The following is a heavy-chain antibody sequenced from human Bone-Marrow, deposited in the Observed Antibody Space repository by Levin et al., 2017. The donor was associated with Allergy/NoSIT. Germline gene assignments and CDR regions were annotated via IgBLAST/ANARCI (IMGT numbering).Heavy chain of an antibody. CDR3: ASALGRRFES. V-gene: IGHV4-4*08. CDR2: IYDSATT. CDR1: GGSIGSYY. J-gene: IGHJ4*02. Sequence: ESLKISCTVSGGSIGSYYWNWIRQPPGKGLEWIGYIYDSATTNYNPSLESRITMSVDTSKNQFSLELSSVTAADTAVYYCASALGRRFESWGQGTLVTVSS.